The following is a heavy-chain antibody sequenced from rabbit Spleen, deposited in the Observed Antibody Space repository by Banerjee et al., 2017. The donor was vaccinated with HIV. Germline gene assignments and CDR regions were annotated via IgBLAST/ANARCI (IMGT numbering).Heavy chain of an antibody. J-gene: IGHJ3*01. CDR3: ARDLAGVIGWNFGW. CDR2: IYTGNSHT. V-gene: IGHV1S45*01. D-gene: IGHD4-1*01. Sequence: QEQLVESGGGLVKPGGTLTLTCTASGFSFSGSDWMCWVRQAPGKGLEWIGCIYTGNSHTHYPSWAKGRFTISITSSTSVTLQMTSLTAADTATYFCARDLAGVIGWNFGWWGQGTLVTVS. CDR1: GFSFSGSDW.